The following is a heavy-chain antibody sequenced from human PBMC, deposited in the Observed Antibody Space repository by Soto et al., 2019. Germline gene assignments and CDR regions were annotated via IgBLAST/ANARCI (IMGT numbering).Heavy chain of an antibody. CDR2: MYHSGST. Sequence: PSETRSLTCAVYGGYFSGYCWSWIRQPPGEGLEWMGYMYHSGSTNYNPSLKSRVTISVDTSKKEFSLMLSAVTAADTAVYYCSRDLDNSEPYYFDYGRQGTLVTVSS. V-gene: IGHV4-59*01. J-gene: IGHJ4*02. D-gene: IGHD4-4*01. CDR1: GGYFSGYC. CDR3: SRDLDNSEPYYFDY.